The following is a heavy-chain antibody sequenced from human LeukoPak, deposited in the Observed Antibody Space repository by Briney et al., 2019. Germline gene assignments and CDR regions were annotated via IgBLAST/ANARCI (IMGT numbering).Heavy chain of an antibody. Sequence: SGGSLRLSCAASGFTFSSYGMSWVRQAPGKGLEWVSVISVSGGSTYYADSVKGRFTISRDNSKNTLYLQMNSLRAEDTAVYYCARTSVWFGDYFNFDYWGQGTLVTVSS. V-gene: IGHV3-23*01. CDR2: ISVSGGST. CDR1: GFTFSSYG. CDR3: ARTSVWFGDYFNFDY. J-gene: IGHJ4*02. D-gene: IGHD3-10*01.